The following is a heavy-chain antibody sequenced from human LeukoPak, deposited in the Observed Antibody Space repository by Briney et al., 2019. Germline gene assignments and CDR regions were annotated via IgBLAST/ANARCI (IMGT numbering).Heavy chain of an antibody. CDR3: ASVVVPAAILPYFGY. CDR2: IIPIFGTA. D-gene: IGHD2-2*01. CDR1: GGTFSSYA. V-gene: IGHV1-69*13. J-gene: IGHJ4*02. Sequence: SVKVSCKASGGTFSSYAISWVRQAPGQGLEWMGGIIPIFGTANYAQKFQGRVTITADESTSTAYMELSSLRSEDTAVYYCASVVVPAAILPYFGYWGQGTLVTVSS.